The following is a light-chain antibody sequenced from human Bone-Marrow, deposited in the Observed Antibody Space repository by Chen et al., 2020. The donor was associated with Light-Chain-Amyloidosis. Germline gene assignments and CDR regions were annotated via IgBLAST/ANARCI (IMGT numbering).Light chain of an antibody. V-gene: IGLV3-21*02. CDR3: QVWDRGSDRPV. CDR1: NIGSTS. J-gene: IGLJ3*02. Sequence: SYVLTQPSSVSVAPGQTATIACGGNNIGSTSVHWYQQTPGQAPLLGVDDDSDRPSVIPERLSGSNSGNMATLTISRVEAGDEADYYCQVWDRGSDRPVFGGGTKLTVL. CDR2: DDS.